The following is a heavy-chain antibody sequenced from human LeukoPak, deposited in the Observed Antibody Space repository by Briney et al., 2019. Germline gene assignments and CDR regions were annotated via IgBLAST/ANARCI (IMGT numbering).Heavy chain of an antibody. CDR3: ARGRNIEMTTMSGGSDY. V-gene: IGHV3-30-3*01. D-gene: IGHD5-24*01. J-gene: IGHJ4*02. CDR1: GFTFSSYA. Sequence: GGSLRLSCAASGFTFSSYAMHWVRQAPGKALEWVAVISYDGSNKYYADSVKGRFTISRDNSKNTLYLQMNSLRAEDTAVYYCARGRNIEMTTMSGGSDYWGQGTLVTVSS. CDR2: ISYDGSNK.